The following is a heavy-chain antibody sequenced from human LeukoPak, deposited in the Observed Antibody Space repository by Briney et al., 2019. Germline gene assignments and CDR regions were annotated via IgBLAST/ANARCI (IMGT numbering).Heavy chain of an antibody. V-gene: IGHV1-46*01. CDR3: ARVPPRSRTVTTVYYGMDV. Sequence: ASVKVSCKASGYTFTSYYMHWVRQAPGQGLEWMGIINPSGGSTSYAQKFQGRVTMTRDTSTSTVYMELSSLRSEDTAVYYCARVPPRSRTVTTVYYGMDVWGQGTTVTVSS. CDR2: INPSGGST. D-gene: IGHD4-17*01. CDR1: GYTFTSYY. J-gene: IGHJ6*02.